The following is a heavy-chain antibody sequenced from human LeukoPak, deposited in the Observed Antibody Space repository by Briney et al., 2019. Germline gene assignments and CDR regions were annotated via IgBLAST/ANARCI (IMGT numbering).Heavy chain of an antibody. CDR1: GFTFSSYS. CDR2: ISSSSSYI. V-gene: IGHV3-21*01. D-gene: IGHD5-12*01. Sequence: GGSLRLSCAASGFTFSSYSMNWVRRPPGKGLEWVSSISSSSSYIYYADSVKGRFTISRDNAKNSLYLQMNSLRAEDTAVYYCARDGPSGYDLQWFDPWGQGTLVTVSS. CDR3: ARDGPSGYDLQWFDP. J-gene: IGHJ5*02.